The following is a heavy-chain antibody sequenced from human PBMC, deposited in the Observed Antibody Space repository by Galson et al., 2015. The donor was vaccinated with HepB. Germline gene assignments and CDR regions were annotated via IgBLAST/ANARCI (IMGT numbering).Heavy chain of an antibody. V-gene: IGHV3-30*18. CDR3: AKGGRYCTSTDCRNWFDP. Sequence: SLRLSCAVSGFTFSSYGIHWVRQAPGKGLEWVAAISYDGTNKYYADSMKGRFTISRDNSKTTLSLEMNSLRAEDTAMYYCAKGGRYCTSTDCRNWFDPWGRGTLVTVSS. CDR2: ISYDGTNK. J-gene: IGHJ5*02. CDR1: GFTFSSYG. D-gene: IGHD2-2*01.